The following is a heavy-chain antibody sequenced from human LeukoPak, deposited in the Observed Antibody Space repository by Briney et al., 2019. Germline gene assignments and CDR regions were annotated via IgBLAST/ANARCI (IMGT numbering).Heavy chain of an antibody. CDR2: ISSSSNYI. CDR1: GFTFSSYS. Sequence: GGSLRLSCAASGFTFSSYSMNWVRQAPGKGLEWVSFISSSSNYIYYADSVKGRFTISRDNAKNSLYLQMNSLRSEDTSVYYCASSYFDSSAHAFDIWGQGTMVTVSS. CDR3: ASSYFDSSAHAFDI. V-gene: IGHV3-21*01. J-gene: IGHJ3*02. D-gene: IGHD3-22*01.